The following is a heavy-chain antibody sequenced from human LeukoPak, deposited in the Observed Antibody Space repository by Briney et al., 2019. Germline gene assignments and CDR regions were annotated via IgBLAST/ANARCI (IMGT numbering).Heavy chain of an antibody. V-gene: IGHV3-7*01. CDR1: GFTFSSYW. Sequence: GGSLRLSCAASGFTFSSYWMSWVRQAPGKGLEWVANTDQDGSEQYYVDSVKGRFTISRDNAKSSLYLQMSILRAEDTAVYYCARYYDGAGQDDCFDYWGQGTLVTVSS. CDR3: ARYYDGAGQDDCFDY. D-gene: IGHD3-22*01. CDR2: TDQDGSEQ. J-gene: IGHJ4*02.